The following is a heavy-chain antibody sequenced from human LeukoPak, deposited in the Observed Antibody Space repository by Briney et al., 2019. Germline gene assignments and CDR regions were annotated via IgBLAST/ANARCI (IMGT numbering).Heavy chain of an antibody. Sequence: SETLSLTCTVSGGSISSGGNYWSWIRQHPGKGLEWIGYIYYSGSTNYNPSLKSRVTMSVDTSKNQFSLNLSSVTAADTAVYYCARDLTTPPYNWFDPWGQGTLVTVSS. CDR1: GGSISSGGNY. CDR3: ARDLTTPPYNWFDP. CDR2: IYYSGST. J-gene: IGHJ5*02. V-gene: IGHV4-61*08. D-gene: IGHD4-11*01.